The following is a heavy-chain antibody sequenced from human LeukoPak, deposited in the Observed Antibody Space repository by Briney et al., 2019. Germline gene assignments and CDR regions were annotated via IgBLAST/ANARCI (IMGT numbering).Heavy chain of an antibody. V-gene: IGHV1-18*01. Sequence: GASVKVSCKASGYTFTSYGISWVRQAPGQGLEWMGWISAYNGNTNYAQKLQGRVTMTTDTSTSTAYMELRSLRSDDTAVYYCARVNSSGWYGNFIGKYYYYMDVWGKGTTVTVSS. D-gene: IGHD6-19*01. CDR2: ISAYNGNT. CDR1: GYTFTSYG. CDR3: ARVNSSGWYGNFIGKYYYYMDV. J-gene: IGHJ6*03.